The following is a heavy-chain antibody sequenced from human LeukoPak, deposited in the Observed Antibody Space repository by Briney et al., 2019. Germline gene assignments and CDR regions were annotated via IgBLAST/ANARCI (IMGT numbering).Heavy chain of an antibody. J-gene: IGHJ3*01. CDR2: ISINGDST. V-gene: IGHV3-64*01. Sequence: GGSLRLSCAASGFTFNTYRMHWVRQAPGKGLEHVSGISINGDSTYYVNSVKGRFTISRDNSKNTLYLQMNSLRAEDTAVYYCAKGNSWDYGDYGWGQGTMVTVSS. CDR3: AKGNSWDYGDYG. CDR1: GFTFNTYR. D-gene: IGHD4-17*01.